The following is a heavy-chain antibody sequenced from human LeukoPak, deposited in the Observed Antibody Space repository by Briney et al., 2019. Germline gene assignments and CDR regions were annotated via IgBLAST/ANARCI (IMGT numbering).Heavy chain of an antibody. Sequence: SETLSLTCAVYGGSFSGYYWSWIRQPPGKGLEWIGEINHSGSTNYNPSLKGRVTISVGTSKNQFSLKLSSVTAADTAVYYCARGGIAARRYVDYWGQGTLVTVSS. CDR2: INHSGST. CDR1: GGSFSGYY. J-gene: IGHJ4*02. CDR3: ARGGIAARRYVDY. D-gene: IGHD6-6*01. V-gene: IGHV4-34*01.